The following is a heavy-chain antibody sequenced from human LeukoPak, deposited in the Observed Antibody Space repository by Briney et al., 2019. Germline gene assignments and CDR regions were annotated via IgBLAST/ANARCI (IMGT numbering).Heavy chain of an antibody. D-gene: IGHD1-26*01. CDR1: GFTFSSFA. CDR3: AKKGATTKDFDY. Sequence: GGSLRLSCAASGFTFSSFARTWVRQPPGKGLEWVSVSSDSCSNTYYADSVRGRFTISRDNSKNTLYLQMNSLRAEDTAVYYCAKKGATTKDFDYWGQGTLVTVSS. CDR2: SSDSCSNT. J-gene: IGHJ4*02. V-gene: IGHV3-23*01.